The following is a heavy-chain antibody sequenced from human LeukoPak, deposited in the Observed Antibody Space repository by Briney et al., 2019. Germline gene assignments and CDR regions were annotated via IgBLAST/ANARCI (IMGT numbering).Heavy chain of an antibody. V-gene: IGHV1-46*01. CDR1: GYTFTSYY. CDR3: ARADSDYDFWSGYYYYYYYMDV. D-gene: IGHD3-3*01. J-gene: IGHJ6*03. Sequence: ASVKVSCKASGYTFTSYYMHWVRQAPGQGLEWMGIINPSGGSTSYAQKFQGRVTMTRDTSTSTAYMELRSLRSDDTAVYYCARADSDYDFWSGYYYYYYYMDVWGKGTTVTVSS. CDR2: INPSGGST.